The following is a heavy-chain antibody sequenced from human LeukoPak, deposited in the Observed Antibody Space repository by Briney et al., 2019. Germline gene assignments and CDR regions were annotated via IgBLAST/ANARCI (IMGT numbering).Heavy chain of an antibody. V-gene: IGHV4-59*01. D-gene: IGHD2-15*01. CDR3: ARGLLPFDY. J-gene: IGHJ4*02. CDR2: IYYSGST. Sequence: SETLSLTCTVSGGSISSDYWSWIRQPPGRGLEWIGYIYYSGSTNYNPSLKSRVTISVDTSKNQFSLKLSSVTAADTAVYYCARGLLPFDYWGQGTLVTVSS. CDR1: GGSISSDY.